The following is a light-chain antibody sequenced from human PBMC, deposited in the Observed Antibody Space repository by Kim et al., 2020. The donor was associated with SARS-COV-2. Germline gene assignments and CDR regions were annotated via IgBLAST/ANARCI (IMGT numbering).Light chain of an antibody. CDR2: QDS. CDR3: QAWDSSTAV. CDR1: KLGDKY. V-gene: IGLV3-1*01. J-gene: IGLJ3*02. Sequence: VSPGQTASITCSGDKLGDKYACWYQQKPGQSPVLVIYQDSKRPSGIPERFSGSSSGNTATLTISGTQAMDEADYYCQAWDSSTAVFGGGTQLTVL.